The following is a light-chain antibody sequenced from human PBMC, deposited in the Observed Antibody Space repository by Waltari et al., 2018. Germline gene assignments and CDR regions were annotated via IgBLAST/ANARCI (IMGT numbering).Light chain of an antibody. J-gene: IGKJ1*01. CDR3: QQSYITPWT. Sequence: IQMTQSPSSLSAPVGDRVTITCPASQGITSYLNWYQQKPGKAPKLLVYAASGLQSGVPSRFSGSGSGTHFTLTISSLQPDDSATYFCQQSYITPWTFGQGTKVEI. CDR2: AAS. CDR1: QGITSY. V-gene: IGKV1-39*01.